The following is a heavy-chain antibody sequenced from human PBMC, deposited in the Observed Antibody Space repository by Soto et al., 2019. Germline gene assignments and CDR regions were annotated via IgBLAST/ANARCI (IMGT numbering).Heavy chain of an antibody. Sequence: QVQLVQSGAEVKKPGASVKVSCKASGYTFTSYAMHWVRQAPGQRLEWMGWINAGNGNTKYSQKFQGRVTITRDTPXXXAXLELSSLRSERTAVYYCAGEYCGGDCYPAARYGMDVWGQGTTVTVSS. CDR3: AGEYCGGDCYPAARYGMDV. CDR1: GYTFTSYA. V-gene: IGHV1-3*01. J-gene: IGHJ6*02. D-gene: IGHD2-21*02. CDR2: INAGNGNT.